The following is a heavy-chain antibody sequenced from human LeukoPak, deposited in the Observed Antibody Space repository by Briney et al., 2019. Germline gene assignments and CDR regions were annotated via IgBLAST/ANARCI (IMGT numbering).Heavy chain of an antibody. Sequence: ASVKVSCKASGYTFTNYHIHWVRQAPGQGLEWMGIINPSGGSTSNAQKFQGRVTMTRDKSTSTAYMELSSLRSEDTAVYYCARDRSRFLEWLSSGWFDPWGQGTLVTVSS. CDR2: INPSGGST. V-gene: IGHV1-46*01. D-gene: IGHD3-3*01. J-gene: IGHJ5*02. CDR3: ARDRSRFLEWLSSGWFDP. CDR1: GYTFTNYH.